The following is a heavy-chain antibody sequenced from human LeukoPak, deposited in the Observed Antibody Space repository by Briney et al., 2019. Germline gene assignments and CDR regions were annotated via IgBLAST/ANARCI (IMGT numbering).Heavy chain of an antibody. Sequence: GGSLSLSCAASGFTFSSYSMNWVRQAPGKGLEWVSSINSDSSLMFYAESVKGRFTISRDNARNSLYPQMNSLRAEDTAVYYCIRDLFDDYSLDYWGQGALVTVSS. J-gene: IGHJ4*02. CDR1: GFTFSSYS. CDR3: IRDLFDDYSLDY. CDR2: INSDSSLM. D-gene: IGHD3-16*01. V-gene: IGHV3-21*01.